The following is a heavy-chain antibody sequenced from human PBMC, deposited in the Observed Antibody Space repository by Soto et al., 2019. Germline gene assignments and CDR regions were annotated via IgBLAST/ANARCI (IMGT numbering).Heavy chain of an antibody. Sequence: QIHLVQSGGEVKKPGTSVKVSCKSSGYTFKKYGITWVRQAPGQGLEWMGWIRPDNGNTNYAEKFQDRATMSTDTSTNPASLELRSLKSDDTALYFCARDFGDDLSVPGAVFGYWGQGTRVTV. V-gene: IGHV1-18*01. J-gene: IGHJ4*02. CDR3: ARDFGDDLSVPGAVFGY. D-gene: IGHD3-16*01. CDR2: IRPDNGNT. CDR1: GYTFKKYG.